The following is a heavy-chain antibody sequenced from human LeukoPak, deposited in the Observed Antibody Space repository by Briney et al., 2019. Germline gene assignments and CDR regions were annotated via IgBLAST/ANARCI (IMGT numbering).Heavy chain of an antibody. CDR1: GYTFTSYG. Sequence: ASVKVSCKASGYTFTSYGISWVRQAPGQGLEWMGWISAYNGNTNYAQKLQGRVTMTTDTSTSTAYMELRSLRSDDTAVYYCARVSDCCWCSSGWSAYYYGMDVWGQGTTVTVSS. CDR3: ARVSDCCWCSSGWSAYYYGMDV. V-gene: IGHV1-18*01. J-gene: IGHJ6*02. CDR2: ISAYNGNT. D-gene: IGHD6-19*01.